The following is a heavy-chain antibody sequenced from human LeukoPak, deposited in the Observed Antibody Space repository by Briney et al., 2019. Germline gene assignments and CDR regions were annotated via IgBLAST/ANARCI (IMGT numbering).Heavy chain of an antibody. J-gene: IGHJ6*02. CDR1: GGSISSGGYY. D-gene: IGHD5-24*01. CDR3: ARDRASDGYNLLYYYYYGMDV. V-gene: IGHV4-31*03. Sequence: PSETLSLTCTVSGGSISSGGYYWSWIRQHPGKGLEWLGYIYYSGSTYYNPSLKSRVTISVDTSKNQFSLKLSSVTAADTAVYYCARDRASDGYNLLYYYYYGMDVWGQGTTVTVSS. CDR2: IYYSGST.